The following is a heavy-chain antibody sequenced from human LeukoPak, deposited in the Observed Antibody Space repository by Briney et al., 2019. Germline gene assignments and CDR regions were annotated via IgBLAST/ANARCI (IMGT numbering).Heavy chain of an antibody. CDR1: GFSFNTYS. V-gene: IGHV3-48*04. J-gene: IGHJ3*02. D-gene: IGHD1-14*01. CDR3: AREPTRINLLTYGPWDAYDI. CDR2: ISDSGDTI. Sequence: GGSLRLSCAASGFSFNTYSMNWVRQAPGKGLEWISYISDSGDTIYSADSVKGRFTISRNNAENSLFLHMSSLRADGTAMYYCAREPTRINLLTYGPWDAYDIWGQGTMVTVSS.